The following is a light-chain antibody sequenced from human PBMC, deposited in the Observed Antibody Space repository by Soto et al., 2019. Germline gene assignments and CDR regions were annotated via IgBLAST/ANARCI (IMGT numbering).Light chain of an antibody. CDR1: QSVSSSY. J-gene: IGKJ5*01. V-gene: IGKV3-20*01. CDR3: QQSGSSST. Sequence: EIVLTQSPGALSLSPGKIATLSCRASQSVSSSYLAWYQQKPGQAPRLLIYGASSRPTGIPDRFSGSGSGTDFTLTISRLEPEDFAVYYCQQSGSSSTFGQGTRLEIK. CDR2: GAS.